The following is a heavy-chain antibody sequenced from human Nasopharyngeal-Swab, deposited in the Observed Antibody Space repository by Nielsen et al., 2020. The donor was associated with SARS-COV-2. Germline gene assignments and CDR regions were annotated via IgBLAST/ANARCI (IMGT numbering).Heavy chain of an antibody. CDR1: GFRFNNYA. J-gene: IGHJ4*02. V-gene: IGHV3-23*01. D-gene: IGHD6-19*01. CDR3: AKGQQWLDELDY. CDR2: ISDNGANT. Sequence: GESLKISCAASGFRFNNYAMTWVRQAPGKGLEWVSGISDNGANTYYADSVKGRFTISKDMSKNTLYLQMNSLRAEDTAVYFCAKGQQWLDELDYWGQGTLVTVSS.